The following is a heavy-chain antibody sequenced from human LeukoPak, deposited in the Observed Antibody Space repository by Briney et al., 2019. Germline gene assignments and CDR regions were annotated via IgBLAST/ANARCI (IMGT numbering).Heavy chain of an antibody. J-gene: IGHJ4*02. D-gene: IGHD2-2*01. Sequence: GASVPVSFKASVYTFTNFYIHWVRQAPGQGLEWMGWMNPNSGDTSYAREFQDRVTMTRDTSLSTAYMELSRLRSDDTAVYFCARRPINCIITNCYVDYWGQGTLVTVSS. V-gene: IGHV1-2*02. CDR1: VYTFTNFY. CDR3: ARRPINCIITNCYVDY. CDR2: MNPNSGDT.